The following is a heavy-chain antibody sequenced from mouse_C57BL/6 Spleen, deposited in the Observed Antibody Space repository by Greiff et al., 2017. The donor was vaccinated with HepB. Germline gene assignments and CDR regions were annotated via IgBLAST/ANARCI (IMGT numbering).Heavy chain of an antibody. CDR3: TTEGQLRLREEAMDY. CDR2: IDPEDGDT. D-gene: IGHD3-2*02. V-gene: IGHV14-1*01. J-gene: IGHJ4*01. CDR1: GFNIKDYY. Sequence: EVQLQQSGAELVRPGASVKLSCTASGFNIKDYYMHWVKQRPEQGLEWIGRIDPEDGDTEYAPKFQGKATMTADTSSNTAYLQLSSLISEDTAVYYCTTEGQLRLREEAMDYWGQGTSVTVSS.